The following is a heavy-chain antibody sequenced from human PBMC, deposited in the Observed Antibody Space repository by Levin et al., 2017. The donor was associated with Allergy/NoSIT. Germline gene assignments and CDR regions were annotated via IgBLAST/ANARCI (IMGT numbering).Heavy chain of an antibody. Sequence: SETLSLTCTVSGGSISNYYWNWIRQPPGKGLEWIGYIYYSGTTNYNPSLKSRVTMSVDMSKNQFSLNLSSVTAADTALYYCARSHASYSTGWPNWFDPWGQGTLVIVSS. CDR3: ARSHASYSTGWPNWFDP. D-gene: IGHD6-19*01. V-gene: IGHV4-59*01. CDR2: IYYSGTT. J-gene: IGHJ5*02. CDR1: GGSISNYY.